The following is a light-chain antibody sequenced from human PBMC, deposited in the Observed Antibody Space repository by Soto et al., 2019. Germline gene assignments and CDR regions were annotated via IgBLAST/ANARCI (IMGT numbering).Light chain of an antibody. V-gene: IGKV3-20*01. CDR3: QQYETSPPTYT. CDR1: QSVSSTF. Sequence: EIVLTQSPGTLSLSPGQRATLSCRASQSVSSTFLAWYQHKPGQAPRLLIHGASNRATGIPDRFSGSGSGTDFHLTITRLEPEDVAVYYCQQYETSPPTYTFGQGTKVEI. J-gene: IGKJ2*01. CDR2: GAS.